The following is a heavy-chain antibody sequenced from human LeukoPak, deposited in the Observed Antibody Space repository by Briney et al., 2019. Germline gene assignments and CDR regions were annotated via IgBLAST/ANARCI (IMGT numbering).Heavy chain of an antibody. CDR1: GFSFRDYA. CDR3: ARIPTPRYYYYGMDV. D-gene: IGHD2-2*02. Sequence: PGGSLRLSCAASGFSFRDYAMSWVRQAPGKGLGWVANIKQDGSEKYYVDSVKGRFTISRDNAKNSLYLQMNSLRAEDTAVYYCARIPTPRYYYYGMDVWGQGTTVTVSS. J-gene: IGHJ6*02. CDR2: IKQDGSEK. V-gene: IGHV3-7*01.